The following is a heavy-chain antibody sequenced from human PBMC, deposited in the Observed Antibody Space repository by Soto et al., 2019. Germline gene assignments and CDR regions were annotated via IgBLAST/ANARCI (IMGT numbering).Heavy chain of an antibody. Sequence: QVQLVESGGGVVQPGRSLRLSCAASGFTFSSYAMHWVRQAPGKGLEWVAVISYDGSNKYYADSVKGRFTISRDNSKNTLYLQMNSLRAEDTAVYYCARVLLWFEEEYNVDYWGQGTLVTVSS. CDR1: GFTFSSYA. J-gene: IGHJ4*02. CDR3: ARVLLWFEEEYNVDY. D-gene: IGHD3-10*01. CDR2: ISYDGSNK. V-gene: IGHV3-30-3*01.